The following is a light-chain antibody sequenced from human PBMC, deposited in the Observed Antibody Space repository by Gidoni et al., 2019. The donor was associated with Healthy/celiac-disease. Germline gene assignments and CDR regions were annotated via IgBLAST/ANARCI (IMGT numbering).Light chain of an antibody. Sequence: VMTQSPLSLPVTPAEPASLSCRSSQSLLHSNGYNYLDWYLQKPGQSPQLLIYLGSNRASGVPDRFSGSGSGTDFTLKISRVEAEDVGVYYCMQALQTPFTFGPGTKVDIK. CDR1: QSLLHSNGYNY. J-gene: IGKJ3*01. CDR3: MQALQTPFT. V-gene: IGKV2-28*01. CDR2: LGS.